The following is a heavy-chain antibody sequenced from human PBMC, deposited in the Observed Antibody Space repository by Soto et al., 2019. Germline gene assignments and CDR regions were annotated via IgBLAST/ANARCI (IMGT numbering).Heavy chain of an antibody. J-gene: IGHJ4*02. CDR2: IKEDGSEK. V-gene: IGHV3-7*04. Sequence: PGGSLRLSCAASGFTFSNYWMSWVRQAPGKGLEWVANIKEDGSEKYYVDSVEGRFIISRDNAKNSLYLQMNSLRAEDTAVYYCARDHLGYCNSGDCNWAEYFDYWGQGTPVTVSS. CDR1: GFTFSNYW. CDR3: ARDHLGYCNSGDCNWAEYFDY. D-gene: IGHD2-15*01.